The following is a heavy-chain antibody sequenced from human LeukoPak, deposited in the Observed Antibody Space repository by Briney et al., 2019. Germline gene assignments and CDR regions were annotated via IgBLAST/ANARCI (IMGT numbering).Heavy chain of an antibody. J-gene: IGHJ4*02. Sequence: PGGSLRLSCAASGFTFSSYWMHWVRQAPGKGLVWVSRINSDGSSTSYADSVKGRSTISRDNAKNTLYLQMNSLRAEDTAVYYCARSNVEMATIDYWGQGTLLTVSS. CDR3: ARSNVEMATIDY. V-gene: IGHV3-74*01. CDR2: INSDGSST. CDR1: GFTFSSYW. D-gene: IGHD5-24*01.